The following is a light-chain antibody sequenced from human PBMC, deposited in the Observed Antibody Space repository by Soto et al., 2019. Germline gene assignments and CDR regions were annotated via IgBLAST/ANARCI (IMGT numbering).Light chain of an antibody. J-gene: IGKJ1*01. CDR2: GAS. CDR3: QQYINLWT. V-gene: IGKV3-15*01. CDR1: QSVSSN. Sequence: EIVMTQSPATLSVSPGERATLSCRASQSVSSNLAWYQQKPGQSTRLLIYGASTRATDVPARFSGSGSGTEFTLTISSLQYEDFAVYYCQQYINLWTFGQGTKVEIK.